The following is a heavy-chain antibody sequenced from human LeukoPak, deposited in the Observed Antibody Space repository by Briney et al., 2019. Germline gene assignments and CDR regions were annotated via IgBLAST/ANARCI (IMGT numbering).Heavy chain of an antibody. CDR2: IYYSGST. CDR1: GGSVSSGSYY. CDR3: ARTWGAVAGTDY. V-gene: IGHV4-61*01. Sequence: PSETLSLTCTVSGGSVSSGSYYWSWIRQPPGKGLDWIGYIYYSGSTNYNPSLKSRVTISVDTSKNQFSLKLSSVTAADTAVYYCARTWGAVAGTDYWGQGTLVTVSS. J-gene: IGHJ4*02. D-gene: IGHD6-19*01.